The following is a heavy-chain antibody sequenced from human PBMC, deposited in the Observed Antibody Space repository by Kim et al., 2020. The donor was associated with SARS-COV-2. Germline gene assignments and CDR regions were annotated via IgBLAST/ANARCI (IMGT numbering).Heavy chain of an antibody. CDR3: ARHGSSSWVLFDY. CDR2: RYYRGST. V-gene: IGHV4-39*01. Sequence: SETLSLTCTVSGGSISSSSYYWGWIRQPPGQFLSGLGSRYYRGSTYYNPSLKSRVTISVDTSKNQFSLKLSSVTAADTAVYYCARHGSSSWVLFDYWGQGTLVTVSS. CDR1: GGSISSSSYY. D-gene: IGHD6-13*01. J-gene: IGHJ4*02.